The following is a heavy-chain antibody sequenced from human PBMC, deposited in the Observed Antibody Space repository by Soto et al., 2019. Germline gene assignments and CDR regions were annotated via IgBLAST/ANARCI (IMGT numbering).Heavy chain of an antibody. CDR3: ARGSGSPFDY. Sequence: QVQLVESGGGLVRPGGSLRLSCSAAGFTFGDYYMSWIRQAPGKGLEWVSYISSSGSSIYYADSVKGRFTTSRDNDENSLYVQMNRLRAEDTAVYYCARGSGSPFDYWGQGTLVTVSS. V-gene: IGHV3-11*01. J-gene: IGHJ4*02. D-gene: IGHD1-26*01. CDR1: GFTFGDYY. CDR2: ISSSGSSI.